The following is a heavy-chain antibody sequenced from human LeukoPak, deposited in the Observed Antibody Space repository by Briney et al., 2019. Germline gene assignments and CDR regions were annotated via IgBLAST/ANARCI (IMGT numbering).Heavy chain of an antibody. J-gene: IGHJ5*02. CDR2: VSGSGGST. Sequence: PGGSLRLSCAASGFTFSTYAMSWVRQAPGKGLEWVSTVSGSGGSTNYADSVKGRFTISRDNSKKTLDLQMNSLRAEDTAVYYCAKGRQGSGYDLESWGQGSLVTASS. D-gene: IGHD5-12*01. CDR1: GFTFSTYA. CDR3: AKGRQGSGYDLES. V-gene: IGHV3-23*01.